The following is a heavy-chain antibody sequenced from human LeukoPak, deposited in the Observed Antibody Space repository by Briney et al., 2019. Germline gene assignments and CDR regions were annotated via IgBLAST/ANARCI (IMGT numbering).Heavy chain of an antibody. Sequence: ASVKVACKVYGNTLTESSIHWVRQAAGRGLEWVGGFDPEVGGTIYAQKFQGRVTMTEDTSTDTAYMELRSLKSEDKAVYFCATAYDTSGYGPFDLWGQGKMVTVSA. CDR2: FDPEVGGT. D-gene: IGHD3-22*01. V-gene: IGHV1-24*01. CDR3: ATAYDTSGYGPFDL. CDR1: GNTLTESS. J-gene: IGHJ3*01.